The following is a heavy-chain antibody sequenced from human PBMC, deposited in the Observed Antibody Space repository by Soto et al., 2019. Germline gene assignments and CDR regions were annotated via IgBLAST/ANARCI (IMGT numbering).Heavy chain of an antibody. CDR2: ISYDGSNK. Sequence: GGSLRLSCAAAGFTFRGYGMHWVRQDPGKGLEWVAVISYDGSNKYYADSVKGRFTISRDNSKNTLYLQMNSLRAEDTAVYYCAKGGGNLKYYFDYWGQGTLVTVSS. D-gene: IGHD2-15*01. CDR1: GFTFRGYG. J-gene: IGHJ4*02. V-gene: IGHV3-30*18. CDR3: AKGGGNLKYYFDY.